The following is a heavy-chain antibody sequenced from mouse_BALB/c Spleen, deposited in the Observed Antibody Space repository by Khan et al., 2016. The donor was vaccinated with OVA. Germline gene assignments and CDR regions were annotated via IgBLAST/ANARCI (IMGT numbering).Heavy chain of an antibody. Sequence: QVQLQQSGPGLVQPSQSLSITCTVSGFSLTTYGIHWVRQSPGKGLEWLGVIWSGGSTDYNAPFISRLSISKDNSKSQVFFKMNSQKVDDTARYYCARNSYRYDFTYWGQGTLVTVSA. CDR3: ARNSYRYDFTY. D-gene: IGHD2-12*01. CDR1: GFSLTTYG. V-gene: IGHV2-2*01. J-gene: IGHJ3*01. CDR2: IWSGGST.